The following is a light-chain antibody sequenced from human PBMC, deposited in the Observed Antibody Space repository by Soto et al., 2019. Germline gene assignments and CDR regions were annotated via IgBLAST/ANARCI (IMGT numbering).Light chain of an antibody. CDR1: SSDVGNYNY. CDR3: SSYTTSSTGV. Sequence: QSVLTQPASVSGSPGQSITISCTGTSSDVGNYNYVSWYQQHPGKAPKLMISEVSNRPSGVSNRFSGSKSGNTASLTISGLQADDEADYYCSSYTTSSTGVFGGGTKVTVL. V-gene: IGLV2-14*01. CDR2: EVS. J-gene: IGLJ3*02.